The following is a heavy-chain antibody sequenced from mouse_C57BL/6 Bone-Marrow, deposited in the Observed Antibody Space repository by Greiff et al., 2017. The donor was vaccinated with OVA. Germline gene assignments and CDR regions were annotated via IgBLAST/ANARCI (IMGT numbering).Heavy chain of an antibody. J-gene: IGHJ3*01. CDR3: ASGHYYGSSYVAY. V-gene: IGHV2-6*01. CDR1: GFSFTSYG. D-gene: IGHD1-1*01. Sequence: QVQLKESGPGLVAPSQSLSITCTVSGFSFTSYGVDWVRQSPGKGLEWLGVIWGVGSTNYNSALKSRLSISKDNSKSQVFLKMNSLQTDDTAMYYCASGHYYGSSYVAYWGQGTLVTVSA. CDR2: IWGVGST.